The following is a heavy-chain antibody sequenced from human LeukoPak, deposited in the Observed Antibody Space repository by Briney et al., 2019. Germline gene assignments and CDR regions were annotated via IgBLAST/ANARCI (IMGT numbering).Heavy chain of an antibody. Sequence: SETLSLTCAVYGGSFSGYYWSWIRQPPGKGLEWIGEINHSGSTNYNPSLKSRVTISVDTSKNQFSLKLSSVTAADTAVYYCASYYDSSGYYFYYYGMDVWGQGTTVTVSS. D-gene: IGHD3-22*01. CDR2: INHSGST. V-gene: IGHV4-34*01. CDR1: GGSFSGYY. J-gene: IGHJ6*02. CDR3: ASYYDSSGYYFYYYGMDV.